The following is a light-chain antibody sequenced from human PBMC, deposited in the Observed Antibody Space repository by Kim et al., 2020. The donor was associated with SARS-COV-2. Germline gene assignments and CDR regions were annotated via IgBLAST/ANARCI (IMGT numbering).Light chain of an antibody. CDR2: TAS. Sequence: DIQMTQSPSSLSASVGDRVTITCRASQSISSYLNWYQQKPGKAPKLLIYTASNLQSGVPSRFSGSGSGTDFTLTISSLQPEDFATYYCQQGYSTPYTFGQGTKLGD. V-gene: IGKV1-39*01. CDR3: QQGYSTPYT. CDR1: QSISSY. J-gene: IGKJ2*01.